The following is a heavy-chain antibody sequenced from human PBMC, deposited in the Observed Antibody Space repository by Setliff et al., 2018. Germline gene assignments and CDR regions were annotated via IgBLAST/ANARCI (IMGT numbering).Heavy chain of an antibody. CDR3: ATDGPVLNGDYIS. CDR1: GASISTTYYY. D-gene: IGHD3-10*01. V-gene: IGHV4-39*07. J-gene: IGHJ5*02. Sequence: SETLSLTCSVSGASISTTYYYWDWIRQSPEKGLEWIGTIYQDGITYYNPSVKSRVTISVDKSKNQFSLSLRSVTAADTAVYYCATDGPVLNGDYISWGQVTLVTVSS. CDR2: IYQDGIT.